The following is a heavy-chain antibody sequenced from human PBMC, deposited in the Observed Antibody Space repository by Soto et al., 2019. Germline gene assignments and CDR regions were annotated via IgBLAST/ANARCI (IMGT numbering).Heavy chain of an antibody. CDR1: GFPFNNYA. CDR2: ISDTGGST. D-gene: IGHD2-15*01. CDR3: VKGSRGEYWYAHNGVDG. Sequence: GGSLRLSCSASGFPFNNYAMHWVRQSPGTGLQYVSGISDTGGSTFHADSVKGRFTISRDDSKDTLFLQMSSLRAEETAVYYCVKGSRGEYWYAHNGVDGWGQGTTVTVSS. V-gene: IGHV3-64D*06. J-gene: IGHJ6*02.